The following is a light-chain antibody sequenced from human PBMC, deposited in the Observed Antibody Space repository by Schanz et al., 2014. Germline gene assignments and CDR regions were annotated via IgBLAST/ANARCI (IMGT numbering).Light chain of an antibody. Sequence: EIVLTQSPGTLSLSPGERATLSCRASQSVSSSYLAWYQQKSGQAPRLLIYGASSRATGIPDRFSGSGSGTDFTLTISRLEPEEFAVYYCQQYGVSPYTFGQGTKLEIK. CDR2: GAS. CDR1: QSVSSSY. V-gene: IGKV3-20*01. CDR3: QQYGVSPYT. J-gene: IGKJ2*01.